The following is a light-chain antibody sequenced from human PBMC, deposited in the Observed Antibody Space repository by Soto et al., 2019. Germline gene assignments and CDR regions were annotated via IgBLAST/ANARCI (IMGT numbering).Light chain of an antibody. V-gene: IGLV2-14*01. CDR1: GSDIGVYDY. J-gene: IGLJ3*02. CDR2: EVG. CDR3: SSYTTSSTWV. Sequence: QSALTQPASVSGSPGQSITISCTGSGSDIGVYDYVSWYQTHPGKAPKVIIYEVGNRPSGVSERFFGSKSGNTASLTISGLRSEDECDYYCSSYTTSSTWVFGGGTKVTVL.